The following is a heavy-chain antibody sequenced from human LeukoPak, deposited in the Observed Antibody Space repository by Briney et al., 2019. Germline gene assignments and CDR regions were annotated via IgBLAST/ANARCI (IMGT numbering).Heavy chain of an antibody. D-gene: IGHD5-18*01. CDR2: INHSGST. V-gene: IGHV4-34*01. J-gene: IGHJ4*02. Sequence: SETLSLTCAVYGGSFSGYYWSWIRQPPGKGLEWIGEINHSGSTNYNPSLKSRVTISVDTSKNQFSLKLSSVTAADTAVYYCARGRFRGVTAMVPAKVYFDYWSQGTLVTASS. CDR1: GGSFSGYY. CDR3: ARGRFRGVTAMVPAKVYFDY.